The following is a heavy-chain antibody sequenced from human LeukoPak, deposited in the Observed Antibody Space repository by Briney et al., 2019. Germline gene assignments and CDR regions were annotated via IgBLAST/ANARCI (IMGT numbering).Heavy chain of an antibody. CDR2: LSSTGST. J-gene: IGHJ6*02. CDR1: GGSISSGRYY. D-gene: IGHD2-2*02. V-gene: IGHV4-61*02. CDR3: ARQGGYCDASSCYSGDYYYYHGMDV. Sequence: PSQTLSLTCTVSGGSISSGRYYWSWIRQPAGKALEWIGRLSSTGSTNYNPSLKSRVTISVDTSKNQLALNLSSVTAADTAVYYCARQGGYCDASSCYSGDYYYYHGMDVWGQGTTVTVSS.